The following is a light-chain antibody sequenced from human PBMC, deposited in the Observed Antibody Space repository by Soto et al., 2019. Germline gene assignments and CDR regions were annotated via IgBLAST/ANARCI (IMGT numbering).Light chain of an antibody. Sequence: DIRMSQSPPSLAAFVGDRVTITCRASQSIDRFLNWYQQKSGIAPKLLIFAASSLQDGVPSRFSGSGSGTDFALTITSLQPEDFATYYCQQTHGTPYNFGQGTKLQIK. CDR1: QSIDRF. CDR3: QQTHGTPYN. V-gene: IGKV1-39*01. CDR2: AAS. J-gene: IGKJ2*01.